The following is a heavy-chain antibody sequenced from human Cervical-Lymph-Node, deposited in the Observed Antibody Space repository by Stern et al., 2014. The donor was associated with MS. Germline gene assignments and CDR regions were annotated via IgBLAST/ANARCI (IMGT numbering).Heavy chain of an antibody. CDR2: INPSGGST. CDR1: GYPFRNYY. CDR3: AREVAGHRLGMMDV. D-gene: IGHD6-19*01. V-gene: IGHV1-46*01. Sequence: QVQLVESGAEMKKPGASVKVSCKASGYPFRNYYMYWVRQAPGQGLEWLGIINPSGGSTSYAQKFQGRVTMTRDTSTSTVYMELSSLRSEDTAVYYCAREVAGHRLGMMDVWGQGTTVTVSS. J-gene: IGHJ6*02.